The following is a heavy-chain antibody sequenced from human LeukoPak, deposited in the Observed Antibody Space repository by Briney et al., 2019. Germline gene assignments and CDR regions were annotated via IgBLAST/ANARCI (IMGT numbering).Heavy chain of an antibody. V-gene: IGHV4-59*01. D-gene: IGHD3-10*01. CDR1: GGSISSYY. CDR3: ARALSYYYGSGPGGYDY. CDR2: IYYSGST. Sequence: SETLSLTCTVSGGSISSYYWSWIRQPPGKGLEWLGYIYYSGSTNYNPSLKSRVTISVDTFKNQFSLKLSSVTAADTAVYYCARALSYYYGSGPGGYDYWGQGTLVTVSS. J-gene: IGHJ4*02.